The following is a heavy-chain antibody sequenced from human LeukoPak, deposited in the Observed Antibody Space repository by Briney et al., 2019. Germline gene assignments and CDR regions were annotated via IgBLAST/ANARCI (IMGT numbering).Heavy chain of an antibody. CDR1: GGSISSGDYY. Sequence: SETLSLTCTVSGGSISSGDYYWSWIRQPPGKGLEWIGSIYYSGSTYYNPSLKSRVTISVDTSKNQFSLKLSSVTAADTAVYYCARQNPIVVVPAARSIGAFDIWGQGTMVTVSS. CDR3: ARQNPIVVVPAARSIGAFDI. J-gene: IGHJ3*02. V-gene: IGHV4-39*01. D-gene: IGHD2-2*01. CDR2: IYYSGST.